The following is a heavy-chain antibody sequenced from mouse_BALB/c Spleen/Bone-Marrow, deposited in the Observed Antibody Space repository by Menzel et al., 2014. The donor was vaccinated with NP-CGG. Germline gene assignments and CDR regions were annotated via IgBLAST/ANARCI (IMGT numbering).Heavy chain of an antibody. CDR1: GYGFSTYW. CDR2: IYPGDGDT. CDR3: ARSGKGAMDY. V-gene: IGHV1-80*01. D-gene: IGHD2-1*01. Sequence: LQESGAELVRPGSSVKISCKASGYGFSTYWMNWVKQRPGQGLERIGQIYPGDGDTNYNGKFKDKVILTADKSSSTAYMQLSSLTSEDSAVYFCARSGKGAMDYWGQGTSVTVSS. J-gene: IGHJ4*01.